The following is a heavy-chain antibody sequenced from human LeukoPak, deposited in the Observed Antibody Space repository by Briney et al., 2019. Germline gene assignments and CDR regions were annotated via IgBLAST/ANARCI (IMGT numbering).Heavy chain of an antibody. CDR1: GFTFSSYS. D-gene: IGHD6-6*01. CDR3: ARSPYSSSSGPNGPLYYFDY. Sequence: GGSLRLSCAASGFTFSSYSMNWVRQAPGKGLEWVSSISSSSSYIYYADSVKGRFTISRDNAKNSLYLQMNSLRAEDTAVYYCARSPYSSSSGPNGPLYYFDYWGQGTLVTVSS. J-gene: IGHJ4*02. CDR2: ISSSSSYI. V-gene: IGHV3-21*01.